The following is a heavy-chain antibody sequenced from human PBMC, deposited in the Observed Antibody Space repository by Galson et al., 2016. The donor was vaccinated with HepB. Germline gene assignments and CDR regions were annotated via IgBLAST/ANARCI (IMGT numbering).Heavy chain of an antibody. V-gene: IGHV3-15*07. CDR2: IKSKIDRAAT. D-gene: IGHD1-14*01. CDR3: TSDNGPGFFGMDV. J-gene: IGHJ4*02. CDR1: GSTFSNAW. Sequence: SLRLSCAASGSTFSNAWMNWVRHVPGKGLEWVGRIKSKIDRAATDYTAPVKGRFTISRDDSKSTLYLQMNSLKTDDTAVYYCTSDNGPGFFGMDVWGLGTLVTVSS.